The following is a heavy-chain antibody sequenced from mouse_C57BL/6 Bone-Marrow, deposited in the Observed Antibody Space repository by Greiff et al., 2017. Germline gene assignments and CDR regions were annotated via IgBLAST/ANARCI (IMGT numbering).Heavy chain of an antibody. CDR2: IDPSDSYT. D-gene: IGHD1-1*01. J-gene: IGHJ2*01. CDR3: ARSMGYGRALYYFDY. CDR1: GYTFTSYW. V-gene: IGHV1-69*01. Sequence: QVQLQQPGAELVMPGASVKLSCKASGYTFTSYWMHWVKQRPGQGLEWIGEIDPSDSYTNYNQKFKGKSTLNVDKSSSTAYMQLSSLTSEDSAVYYCARSMGYGRALYYFDYWGQGTTLTVSS.